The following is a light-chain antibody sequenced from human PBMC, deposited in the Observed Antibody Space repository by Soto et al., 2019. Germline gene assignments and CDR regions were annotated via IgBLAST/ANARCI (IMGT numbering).Light chain of an antibody. V-gene: IGKV3-11*01. J-gene: IGKJ4*01. Sequence: EIVLTQSPATLSLSPGNRATLSCRASESVSRYLAWYQQKPGQAPRLLIYDASSRAAGIPARFSGSGSGTDFTLTITGLEPEDFAVYYCQQRSDWPSTFGGGTKVEIK. CDR1: ESVSRY. CDR3: QQRSDWPST. CDR2: DAS.